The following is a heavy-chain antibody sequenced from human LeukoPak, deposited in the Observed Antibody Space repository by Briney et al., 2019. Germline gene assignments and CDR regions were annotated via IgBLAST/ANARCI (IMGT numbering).Heavy chain of an antibody. CDR2: VYSGGST. J-gene: IGHJ4*01. Sequence: SETLSLTCAVSGGSISSSSYFWGWFRQPPGKGLEWIGTVYSGGSTYHNPSLKSRVTISVDTSMNHFSLTLTSVTAADTAVYYCARRIMIRGVIPHFDYWGHGALVTVSS. CDR1: GGSISSSSYF. D-gene: IGHD3-10*01. CDR3: ARRIMIRGVIPHFDY. V-gene: IGHV4-39*02.